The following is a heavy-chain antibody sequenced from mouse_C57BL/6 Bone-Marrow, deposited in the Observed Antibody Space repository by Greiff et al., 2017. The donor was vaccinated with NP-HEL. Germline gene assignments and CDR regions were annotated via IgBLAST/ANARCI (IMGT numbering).Heavy chain of an antibody. CDR2: INPNNGGT. D-gene: IGHD1-1*01. CDR3: ARGQITVELTGYAMDY. V-gene: IGHV1-26*01. J-gene: IGHJ4*01. Sequence: EVQLQQSGPELVKPGASVKISCKASGYTFTDYYMNWVKQSHGKSLEWIGDINPNNGGTSYNQKFKGKATLTVDKSSSTAYMELRSLTSESSAVSSCARGQITVELTGYAMDYWGQGTSVTVSS. CDR1: GYTFTDYY.